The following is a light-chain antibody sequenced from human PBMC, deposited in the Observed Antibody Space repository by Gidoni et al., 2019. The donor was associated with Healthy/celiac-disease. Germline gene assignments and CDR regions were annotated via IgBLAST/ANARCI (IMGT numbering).Light chain of an antibody. V-gene: IGKV1D-13*01. Sequence: AIQLTQSPSSLSASVGDRVTITCRASQDISSASAWYQQKPGKAPKLLIYDASSLESGVPSRFSGSGSGTDFTLTISSLQPEDFENYYCQQFNNYPLTFGGGTKVEIK. CDR1: QDISSA. CDR2: DAS. CDR3: QQFNNYPLT. J-gene: IGKJ4*01.